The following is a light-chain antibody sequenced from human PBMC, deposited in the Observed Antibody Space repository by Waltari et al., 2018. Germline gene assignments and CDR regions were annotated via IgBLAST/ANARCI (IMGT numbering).Light chain of an antibody. V-gene: IGLV2-23*02. CDR2: EVS. J-gene: IGLJ1*01. CDR3: CAFAGRGIYV. CDR1: SSDVGDSPL. Sequence: SALTQPASVSGAPGQSVTISCIEISSDVGDSPLLSWYQRHPGGAPKLLIYEVSKRPSGVSNRFSGSKAGKTASLTISGLQAEDEADYYCCAFAGRGIYVFGSGTQVTVL.